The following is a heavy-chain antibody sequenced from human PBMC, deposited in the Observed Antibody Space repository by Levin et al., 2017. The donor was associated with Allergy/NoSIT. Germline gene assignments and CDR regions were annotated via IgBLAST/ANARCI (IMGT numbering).Heavy chain of an antibody. CDR2: IYPGDSDT. D-gene: IGHD1-1*01. J-gene: IGHJ4*02. CDR3: ARMRYSWNEGVDY. Sequence: ASVKVSCKGSGYSFTSYWIGWVRQMPGKGLEWMGIIYPGDSDTRYSPSFQGQVTISADKSISTAYLQWSSLKASGTAMYYCARMRYSWNEGVDYWGQGTLVTVSS. V-gene: IGHV5-51*01. CDR1: GYSFTSYW.